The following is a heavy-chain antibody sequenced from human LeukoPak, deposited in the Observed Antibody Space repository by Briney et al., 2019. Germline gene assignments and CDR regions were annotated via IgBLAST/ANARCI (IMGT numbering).Heavy chain of an antibody. J-gene: IGHJ4*02. CDR2: ISWDGGST. CDR1: GFTFDDYA. CDR3: AKDAGTSPRWFDY. V-gene: IGHV3-43D*03. D-gene: IGHD1/OR15-1a*01. Sequence: GGSLRLSCAASGFTFDDYAMHWVRQAPGKGLEWVSLISWDGGSTYYADSVKGRFTISRDNSKNSLYLQMNSLRAEDTALYYCAKDAGTSPRWFDYWGQGTLVTVSS.